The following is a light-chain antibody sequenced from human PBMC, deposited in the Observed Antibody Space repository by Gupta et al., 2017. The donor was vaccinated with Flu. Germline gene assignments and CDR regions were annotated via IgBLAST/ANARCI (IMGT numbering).Light chain of an antibody. CDR2: GAS. V-gene: IGKV3-20*01. CDR3: QQYGSSPGYT. J-gene: IGKJ2*01. CDR1: QSVSSNY. Sequence: EIVLTQSPGTLSLSPGERATLSCRASQSVSSNYLAWYQQKPGQAPRLLIYGASTRATGIPDRFSGSGSGTDFTLTISRLEPEDLAVYYCQQYGSSPGYTFGQGTKLEIK.